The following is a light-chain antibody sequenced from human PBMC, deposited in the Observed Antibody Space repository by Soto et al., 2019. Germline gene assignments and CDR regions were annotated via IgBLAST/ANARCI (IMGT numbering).Light chain of an antibody. V-gene: IGKV3-20*01. CDR3: QQYVTSRRT. CDR2: GAS. J-gene: IGKJ1*01. Sequence: VLTQSPGTLSLSPGERATLSCRASLSVSGSQLAWYQQKPGQPPRLVIYGASSRAAGIPDRFSGSGSGTDFTLTINRLEPEDFAVYYCQQYVTSRRTFGPGTKVDIK. CDR1: LSVSGSQ.